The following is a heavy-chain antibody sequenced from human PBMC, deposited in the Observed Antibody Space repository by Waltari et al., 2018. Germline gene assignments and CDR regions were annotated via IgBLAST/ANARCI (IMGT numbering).Heavy chain of an antibody. Sequence: QARLVESGGGVVQPGKTLRLTCVGSGFTFRNEGRHGVRQAPGKGLEWVAVVSYDGRKEYYADSLKGRFTISRDNSKSTLYLEMNGLTVEDTATYYCAKSHLLYFDWWGGMDVWGQGTTVTVSS. CDR3: AKSHLLYFDWWGGMDV. CDR1: GFTFRNEG. V-gene: IGHV3-30*18. J-gene: IGHJ6*02. D-gene: IGHD3-9*01. CDR2: VSYDGRKE.